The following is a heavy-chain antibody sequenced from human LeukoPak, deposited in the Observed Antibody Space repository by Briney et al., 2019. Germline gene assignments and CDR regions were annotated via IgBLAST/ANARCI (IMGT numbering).Heavy chain of an antibody. CDR2: IYTSGST. Sequence: PSETLSLTCTVSGGSISSGSYYWSWIRQPAGKGLEWIGRIYTSGSTNYNPSLKSRVTISVDTSKNQFSLKLSSVTAADTAVYYCARGRRYDFWSGYYPRYYYYYMDVWGKGTTVTVSS. CDR3: ARGRRYDFWSGYYPRYYYYYMDV. V-gene: IGHV4-61*02. D-gene: IGHD3-3*01. J-gene: IGHJ6*03. CDR1: GGSISSGSYY.